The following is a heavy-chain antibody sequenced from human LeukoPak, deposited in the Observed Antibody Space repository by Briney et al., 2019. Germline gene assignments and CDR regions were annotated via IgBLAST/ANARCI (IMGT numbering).Heavy chain of an antibody. Sequence: ASVKVSCKASGYTFTSYGISWVRQAPGQGLEWMGWISAYNGNTNYAQKLQGRVTMTTDTSTSTAYMELRSLRSDDTAVYYCARDPPYYDLWSGTRYYYYGMDVWGQGTTVTVSS. CDR3: ARDPPYYDLWSGTRYYYYGMDV. D-gene: IGHD3-3*01. J-gene: IGHJ6*02. CDR2: ISAYNGNT. V-gene: IGHV1-18*01. CDR1: GYTFTSYG.